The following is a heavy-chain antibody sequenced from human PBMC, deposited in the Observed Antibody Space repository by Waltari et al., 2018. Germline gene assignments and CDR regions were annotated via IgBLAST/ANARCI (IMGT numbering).Heavy chain of an antibody. CDR2: ISDDGRTI. CDR3: ARDWRRSLELFDWLLFALDL. V-gene: IGHV3-23*01. J-gene: IGHJ4*02. CDR1: GFTFSTHA. D-gene: IGHD3-9*01. Sequence: EVQLLESGGGLVQPGGSLRLSCAASGFTFSTHAISWVRQGPGKGLEWVSFISDDGRTIDSAGSVRDRFTISRDNSRNTLYLEMNSLGAEDTAVYYCARDWRRSLELFDWLLFALDLWGQGTLVAVSS.